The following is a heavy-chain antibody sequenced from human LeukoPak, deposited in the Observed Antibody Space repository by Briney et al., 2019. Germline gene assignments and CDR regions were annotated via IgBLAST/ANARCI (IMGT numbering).Heavy chain of an antibody. D-gene: IGHD3-9*01. CDR3: ARAPGQLRYFDWFNAFDI. CDR2: INHSGST. J-gene: IGHJ3*02. V-gene: IGHV4-34*01. CDR1: GGSFSGYY. Sequence: PSETLSLTCAVYGGSFSGYYWSWIRQPPGKGLEWIGEINHSGSTNYNPSLKSRVTISVDTSKNQFSLKLSSVTAADTAVYYCARAPGQLRYFDWFNAFDIWGQGTMVTVSS.